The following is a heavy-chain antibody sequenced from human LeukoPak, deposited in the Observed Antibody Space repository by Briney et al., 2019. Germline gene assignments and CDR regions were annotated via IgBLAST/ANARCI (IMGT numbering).Heavy chain of an antibody. J-gene: IGHJ4*02. CDR1: GFTFSTYT. V-gene: IGHV3-21*04. Sequence: PGGSLRLSCAASGFTFSTYTMNWVRQAPGKGLEWVSCISGSGSYVYYADSVKGRFTISRDNAKNSLYLQMNSLRAEDTAVYYCARATYYYDSSGYLYFDYWGQGTLVTVSS. D-gene: IGHD3-22*01. CDR3: ARATYYYDSSGYLYFDY. CDR2: ISGSGSYV.